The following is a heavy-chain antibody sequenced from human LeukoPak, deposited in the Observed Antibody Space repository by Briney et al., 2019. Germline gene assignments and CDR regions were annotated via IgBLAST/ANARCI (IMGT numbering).Heavy chain of an antibody. V-gene: IGHV4-30-4*08. CDR2: IFYDGCA. CDR3: AREVIIVGDSDAFDL. Sequence: PSETLSLTCTIYVGSISSANQFWSSVRQSPGEGLERLGYIFYDGCAHYNPSLRSRLSMSIDVSKNQFSLSLGSVTAADTAIYYCAREVIIVGDSDAFDLWGHGTMVTVSS. D-gene: IGHD1-26*01. J-gene: IGHJ3*01. CDR1: VGSISSANQF.